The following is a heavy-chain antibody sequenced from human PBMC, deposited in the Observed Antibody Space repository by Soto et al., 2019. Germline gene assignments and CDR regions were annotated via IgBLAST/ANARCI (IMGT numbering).Heavy chain of an antibody. D-gene: IGHD6-13*01. CDR2: ISGSGGST. J-gene: IGHJ4*02. Sequence: VGSLRLSCSASGFTCSSYAMHWVRQAPGKGLEWVSAISGSGGSTYYADSVKGRFTISRDNSKNTLYLQMNSLRAEDTAVYYCARDSPQLATFDYWGQGTLVTVSS. CDR3: ARDSPQLATFDY. V-gene: IGHV3-23*01. CDR1: GFTCSSYA.